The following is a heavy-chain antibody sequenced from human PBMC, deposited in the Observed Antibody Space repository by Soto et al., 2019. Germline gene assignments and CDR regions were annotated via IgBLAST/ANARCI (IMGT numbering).Heavy chain of an antibody. CDR1: GGSFSGYY. Sequence: PSETLSLTCAVYGGSFSGYYWSWIRQPPGKGLEWIGEINHSGSTNYNPSLKSRVTISVDTSKNQFSLKLSSVTAADTAVYYCARLKNNLWYYYDSSGHRTGYYFDYWGQGTLVTVSS. CDR2: INHSGST. CDR3: ARLKNNLWYYYDSSGHRTGYYFDY. V-gene: IGHV4-34*01. D-gene: IGHD3-22*01. J-gene: IGHJ4*02.